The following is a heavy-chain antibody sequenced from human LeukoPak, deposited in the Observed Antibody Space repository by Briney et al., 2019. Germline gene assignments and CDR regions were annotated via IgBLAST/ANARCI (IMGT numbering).Heavy chain of an antibody. CDR1: GGSITGHH. CDR3: ARSTMVNTATGWFDP. CDR2: FYDSGDF. V-gene: IGHV4-59*11. Sequence: SETLSLTCTVSGGSITGHHWTWIRRPPGTGLEWIGYFYDSGDFNYNPSLRSRVTMSLDTSKNQISLKLSSVTAADTAMYYCARSTMVNTATGWFDPWGQGTLVTVSS. D-gene: IGHD4/OR15-4a*01. J-gene: IGHJ5*02.